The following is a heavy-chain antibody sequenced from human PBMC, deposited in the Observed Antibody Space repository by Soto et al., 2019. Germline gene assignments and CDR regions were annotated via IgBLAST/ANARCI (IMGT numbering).Heavy chain of an antibody. CDR3: ARGPFPFWSGYADYYMDV. CDR1: GYTFTSYD. D-gene: IGHD3-3*01. V-gene: IGHV1-8*01. CDR2: MNPNSGNT. J-gene: IGHJ6*03. Sequence: GASVKVSCKASGYTFTSYDINWVRQATGQGLEWMGWMNPNSGNTGYAQKFQGRVTMNRNTSISTTYMELSSLRSEDTAVYYCARGPFPFWSGYADYYMDVWGKGTTVTVSS.